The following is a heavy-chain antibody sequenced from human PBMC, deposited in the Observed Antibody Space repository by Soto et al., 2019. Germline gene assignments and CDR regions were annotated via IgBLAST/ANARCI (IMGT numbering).Heavy chain of an antibody. J-gene: IGHJ6*02. Sequence: GGSLRLSCAASGFTFSSYGMHWVRQAPGKGLEWVAVISYDGSNKYYADSVKGRFTISRDNSKNTLYLQMNSLRAEDTAVYYCAKDLSSSWYRGEVSAGGMDVWGQGT. CDR2: ISYDGSNK. D-gene: IGHD6-13*01. V-gene: IGHV3-30*18. CDR1: GFTFSSYG. CDR3: AKDLSSSWYRGEVSAGGMDV.